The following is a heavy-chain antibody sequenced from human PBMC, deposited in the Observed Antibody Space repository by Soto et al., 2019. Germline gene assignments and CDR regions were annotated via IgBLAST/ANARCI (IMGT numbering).Heavy chain of an antibody. J-gene: IGHJ4*02. Sequence: QVQLVQSGAEVKRPGSSVKVSCKASGDTFTFYSINWVRQAPGLGLEWMGRINPILSMSNYAQRVQGRVTMTADKSTSTAYMELSSLRSGDTAIYYCASSYGSGYRAFDYWGQGALVTVSS. CDR3: ASSYGSGYRAFDY. CDR2: INPILSMS. CDR1: GDTFTFYS. D-gene: IGHD3-10*01. V-gene: IGHV1-69*02.